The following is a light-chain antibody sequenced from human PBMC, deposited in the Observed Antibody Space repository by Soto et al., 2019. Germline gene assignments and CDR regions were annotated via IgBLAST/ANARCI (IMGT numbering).Light chain of an antibody. CDR3: QHYNSYSEA. V-gene: IGKV1-5*03. CDR1: QTIDTW. J-gene: IGKJ1*01. Sequence: DIQMTHSPSTLSASVGDRVIITCRASQTIDTWLAWYQQKSGKAPNLLIYKASTLKSGVPSRFSGSGSGTEFTLTISSLQPDDFATYYCQHYNSYSEAFGQGTKVDIK. CDR2: KAS.